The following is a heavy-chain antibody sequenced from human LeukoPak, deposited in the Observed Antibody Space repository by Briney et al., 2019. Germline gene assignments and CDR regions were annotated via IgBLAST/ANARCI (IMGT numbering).Heavy chain of an antibody. CDR2: IYYSGNT. CDR1: GGSIRSGGYY. CDR3: AREESSWLSFDY. Sequence: SETLSLTRTVSGGSIRSGGYYWSWIRQHPGKGLEWIGYIYYSGNTYYSPSLKSRVTISLDTSKNQFSLKLSSVTAADTAVYYCAREESSWLSFDYWGQGILVTVSS. J-gene: IGHJ4*02. D-gene: IGHD6-13*01. V-gene: IGHV4-31*03.